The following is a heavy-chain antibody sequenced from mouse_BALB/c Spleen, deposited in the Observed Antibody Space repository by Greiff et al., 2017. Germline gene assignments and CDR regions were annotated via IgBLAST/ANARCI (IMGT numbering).Heavy chain of an antibody. D-gene: IGHD1-1*01. Sequence: EVHLVESGGGLVQPGGSRKLSCAASGFTFSSFGMHWVRQAPEKGLEWVAYISSGSSTIYYADTVKGRFTISRDNRKNTLFLQMTSLRSEDTAMYYCARDSNYYGSSYGYFDYWGQGTTLTVSS. CDR1: GFTFSSFG. V-gene: IGHV5-17*02. J-gene: IGHJ2*01. CDR2: ISSGSSTI. CDR3: ARDSNYYGSSYGYFDY.